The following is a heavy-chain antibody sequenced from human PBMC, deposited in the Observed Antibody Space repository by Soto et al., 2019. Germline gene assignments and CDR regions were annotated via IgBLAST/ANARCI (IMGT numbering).Heavy chain of an antibody. CDR1: GYTFTSYD. Sequence: QVHLVQSGAEVRKPGASVKVSCKASGYTFTSYDINWVRQATGQGLEWMGWMNPNSGNTAYAQKFQGRVTMPRNTSISTAHMELSSLSSEDTAVYYCARERARGFDTWGQGTLVTVSS. CDR3: ARERARGFDT. J-gene: IGHJ5*02. V-gene: IGHV1-8*01. CDR2: MNPNSGNT.